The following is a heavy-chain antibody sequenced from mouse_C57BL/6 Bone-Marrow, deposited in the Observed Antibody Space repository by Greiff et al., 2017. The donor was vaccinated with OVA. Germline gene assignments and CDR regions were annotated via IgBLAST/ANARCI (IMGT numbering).Heavy chain of an antibody. Sequence: EVQLQQSGPVLVKPGASVKMSCKASGYTFTDYYMNWVKQSLGKSLEWIGVINPYNGGTSYNQKFKGKATLTVDKSSSTAYMELNSLTSEDSAVYCCASGGDVAMDYWGQGTSVTVSS. V-gene: IGHV1-19*01. J-gene: IGHJ4*01. CDR3: ASGGDVAMDY. CDR1: GYTFTDYY. CDR2: INPYNGGT.